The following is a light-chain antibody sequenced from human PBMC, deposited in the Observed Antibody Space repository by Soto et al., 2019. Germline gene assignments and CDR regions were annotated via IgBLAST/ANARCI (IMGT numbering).Light chain of an antibody. J-gene: IGKJ1*01. CDR1: QSISSW. CDR2: DAS. V-gene: IGKV1-5*01. CDR3: QQYYRYSRT. Sequence: IRMTQSPSTLSASVGDRVTITCRASQSISSWLAWYQQKPGKAPKLLIYDASSLESGVPSRFSGSGSGTEFTLTISSLQPDDFATYYCQQYYRYSRTFGQGTKVEIK.